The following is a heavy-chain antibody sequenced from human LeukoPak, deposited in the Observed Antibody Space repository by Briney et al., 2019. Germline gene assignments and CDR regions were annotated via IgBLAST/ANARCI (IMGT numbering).Heavy chain of an antibody. CDR1: GFTFRNYA. D-gene: IGHD5-24*01. CDR3: ARGEQDMATMSIDY. CDR2: SSSGSSTI. J-gene: IGHJ4*02. V-gene: IGHV3-48*01. Sequence: GGSLRLSCAASGFTFRNYAMNWVRQPPGKGLEWVSYSSSGSSTIYYADSVKGRFTISRDNAKNSLFLQMNSLRAEDTAVYYCARGEQDMATMSIDYWGQGTLVTVSS.